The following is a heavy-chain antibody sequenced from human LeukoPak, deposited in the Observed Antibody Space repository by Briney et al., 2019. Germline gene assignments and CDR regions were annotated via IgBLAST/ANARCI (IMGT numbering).Heavy chain of an antibody. V-gene: IGHV3-7*01. J-gene: IGHJ4*02. CDR2: IKQDGSEK. Sequence: QTGRSLRLSCAASGFTFSNYSMTWVRQAPGQGLEWVANIKQDGSEKYYVDSVKGRFTISRDNAKNSLYLQMNSLRVEDTAVYYCARHFRLYSSGRYAYGYWGQGTLVTVSS. CDR3: ARHFRLYSSGRYAYGY. CDR1: GFTFSNYS. D-gene: IGHD6-19*01.